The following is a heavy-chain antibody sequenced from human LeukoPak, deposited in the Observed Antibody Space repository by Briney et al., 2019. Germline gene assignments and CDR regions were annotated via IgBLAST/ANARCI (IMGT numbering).Heavy chain of an antibody. CDR1: RYSSTSYW. J-gene: IGHJ6*03. CDR2: IYPGDSDT. CDR3: ARHQYSYGSENYYSVDYYYMDV. Sequence: ESPKISSKGSRYSSTSYWICWVRQMPREGLEWMGIIYPGDSDTRYSPSFPSQVTISADKSISTAYLQWSSMKASDTAMYYCARHQYSYGSENYYSVDYYYMDVWGKGTTVTVSS. D-gene: IGHD3-10*01. V-gene: IGHV5-51*01.